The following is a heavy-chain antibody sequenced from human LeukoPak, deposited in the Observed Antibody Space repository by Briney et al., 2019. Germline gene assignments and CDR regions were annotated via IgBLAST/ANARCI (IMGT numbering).Heavy chain of an antibody. CDR1: GFTFSHSA. CDR3: AKDVSSGSYPYYFDY. CDR2: ISGSGGST. Sequence: GGSLRLSCAASGFTFSHSAMSWVRQAPGKGLEWISTISGSGGSTSYADSVKGRFTISRDNSKNTLYLQMNSLRAEDTAVYYCAKDVSSGSYPYYFDYWGQGTLVTVSS. J-gene: IGHJ4*02. V-gene: IGHV3-23*01. D-gene: IGHD3-10*01.